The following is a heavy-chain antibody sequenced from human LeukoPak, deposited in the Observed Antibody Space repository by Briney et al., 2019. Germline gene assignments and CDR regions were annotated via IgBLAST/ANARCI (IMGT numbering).Heavy chain of an antibody. V-gene: IGHV4-39*07. Sequence: SETLSLTCTVSGGSISSSSYYWGWIRQPPGKGLEWIGSIYYSGSTYYNPSLKSRVTISIDTSKNQFSLKLNSVTAADTAVYYCARDTGNYPHVAFDIWGQGTLVTVSS. CDR3: ARDTGNYPHVAFDI. CDR2: IYYSGST. CDR1: GGSISSSSYY. J-gene: IGHJ3*02. D-gene: IGHD1-7*01.